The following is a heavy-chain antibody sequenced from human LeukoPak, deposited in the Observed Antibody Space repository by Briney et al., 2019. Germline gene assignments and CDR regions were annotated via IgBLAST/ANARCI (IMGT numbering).Heavy chain of an antibody. CDR1: AGSIGSHF. D-gene: IGHD3-16*01. J-gene: IGHJ4*02. CDR3: ARGTRIWGVIDFDY. V-gene: IGHV4-59*11. CDR2: ISYSGTT. Sequence: SETLSLTCNVSAGSIGSHFWTWIRQPPGKGLQWIGYISYSGTTNYNSSLRRRVTISVDASKNQFSLKLRSVTAADTAVYYCARGTRIWGVIDFDYWGQGALVTVSS.